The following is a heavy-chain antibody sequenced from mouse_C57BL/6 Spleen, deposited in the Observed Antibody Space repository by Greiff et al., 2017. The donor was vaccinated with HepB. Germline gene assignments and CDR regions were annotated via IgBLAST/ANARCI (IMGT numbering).Heavy chain of an antibody. J-gene: IGHJ3*01. D-gene: IGHD2-4*01. Sequence: EVQLQQSGPVLVKPGASVKMSCKASGYTFTDYYMNWVKQSHGKSLEWIGVINPYNGGTSYNQKFKGKATLTVDKSSSTAYMELNSLTSEDSAVYCCSRSRYDYDGWFAYWGQGTLVTVSA. V-gene: IGHV1-19*01. CDR3: SRSRYDYDGWFAY. CDR1: GYTFTDYY. CDR2: INPYNGGT.